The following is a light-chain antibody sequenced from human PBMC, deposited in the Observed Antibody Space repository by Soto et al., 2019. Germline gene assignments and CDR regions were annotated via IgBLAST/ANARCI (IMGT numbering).Light chain of an antibody. CDR3: SSYTSSSTRV. Sequence: QSALTQPASVSGSPGQSITISCTGTSSDVGGYNYVSWYQQHPGKAPKLMIYEVSKRSSGVSNCFCGSKSGNTASLTISGRQAEDEADYYCSSYTSSSTRVFGTGTKVTVL. J-gene: IGLJ1*01. V-gene: IGLV2-14*01. CDR1: SSDVGGYNY. CDR2: EVS.